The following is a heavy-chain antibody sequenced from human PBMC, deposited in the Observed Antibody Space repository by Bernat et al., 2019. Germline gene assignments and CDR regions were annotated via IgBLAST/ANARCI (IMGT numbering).Heavy chain of an antibody. D-gene: IGHD3-22*01. CDR2: SSAYNGNT. CDR3: ARATYYYDSSGYYYERFDY. Sequence: QVQLVQSGAEVKKPGASVKVSCKASGYTFISYGISWVRQAPGQGLEWMGWSSAYNGNTNYAQKLQGRVTMTTDTSTSTSYLELRSLRSDDTAVYYCARATYYYDSSGYYYERFDYWGQGTLVTVSS. J-gene: IGHJ4*02. V-gene: IGHV1-18*01. CDR1: GYTFISYG.